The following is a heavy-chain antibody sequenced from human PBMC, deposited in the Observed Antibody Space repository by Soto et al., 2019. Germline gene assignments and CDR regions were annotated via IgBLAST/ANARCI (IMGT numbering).Heavy chain of an antibody. V-gene: IGHV3-21*01. CDR3: AREIPHIVVVPADIGEFDY. J-gene: IGHJ4*02. CDR2: ISSSSSYI. Sequence: PVGSLRLSCAASGFTFSSYSMNWVRQAPGKGLEWVSSISSSSSYIYYADSVKGRFTISRDNAKNSLYLQMNSLRAEDTAVYYCAREIPHIVVVPADIGEFDYWGQGTLVTVSS. D-gene: IGHD2-2*01. CDR1: GFTFSSYS.